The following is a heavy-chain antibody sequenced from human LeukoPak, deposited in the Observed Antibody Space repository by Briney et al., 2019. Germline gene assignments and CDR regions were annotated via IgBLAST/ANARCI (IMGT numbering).Heavy chain of an antibody. CDR3: ARVRIDYYDSSGYYVDAFDI. D-gene: IGHD3-22*01. Sequence: SGGSLRLSCAASGFTFSSYSMNWVRQAPGKGSSYIYYADSVKGRFTISRDNAKNSLYLQMNSLRAEDTAVYYCARVRIDYYDSSGYYVDAFDIWGQGTMVTVSS. V-gene: IGHV3-21*01. CDR1: GFTFSSYS. CDR2: SSYI. J-gene: IGHJ3*02.